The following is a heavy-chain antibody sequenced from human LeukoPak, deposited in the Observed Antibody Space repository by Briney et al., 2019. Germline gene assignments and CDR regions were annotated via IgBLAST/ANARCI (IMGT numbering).Heavy chain of an antibody. CDR3: ARDRGGYTYSHDY. CDR1: GGSISSNNW. CDR2: IYHDGST. J-gene: IGHJ4*02. Sequence: ASETLSLTCAVSGGSISSNNWWIWVRQSPGKGLEWIGEIYHDGSTNYNPSLKSRVTISMDKSKNQLSLKLNFVTAADTAVYYCARDRGGYTYSHDYWGQGTLVTVSS. V-gene: IGHV4-4*02. D-gene: IGHD5-18*01.